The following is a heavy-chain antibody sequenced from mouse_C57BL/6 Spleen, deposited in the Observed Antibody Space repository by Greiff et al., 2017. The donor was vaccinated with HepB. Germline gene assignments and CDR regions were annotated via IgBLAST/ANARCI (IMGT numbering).Heavy chain of an antibody. CDR3: ARGDYDYDGVFDY. D-gene: IGHD2-4*01. CDR1: GFTFSDYY. J-gene: IGHJ2*01. CDR2: INYDGSST. V-gene: IGHV5-16*01. Sequence: EVKLMESEGGLVQPGSSMKLSCTASGFTFSDYYMAWVRQVPEKGLEWVANINYDGSSTYYLDSLKSRFIISRDNAKNILYLQMSSLKSEDTATYYCARGDYDYDGVFDYWGQGTTLTVSS.